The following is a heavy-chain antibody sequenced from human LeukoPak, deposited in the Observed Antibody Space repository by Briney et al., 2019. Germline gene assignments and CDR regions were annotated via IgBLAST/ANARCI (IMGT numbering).Heavy chain of an antibody. J-gene: IGHJ6*02. Sequence: SETLSLTCAVYGGSFSGYYWSWIRQPPGKGLEWIGEINHSGSTNYNPSLKSRVTISVDTSKNQFSLKLSSVTAADTAVYYCARGRGRRGMTGTTVYYGMDVWGQGTTVTVSS. CDR3: ARGRGRRGMTGTTVYYGMDV. V-gene: IGHV4-34*01. CDR2: INHSGST. D-gene: IGHD1-1*01. CDR1: GGSFSGYY.